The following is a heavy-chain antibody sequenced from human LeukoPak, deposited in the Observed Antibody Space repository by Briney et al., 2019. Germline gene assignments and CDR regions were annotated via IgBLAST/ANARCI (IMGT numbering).Heavy chain of an antibody. CDR2: ISSSGSTI. J-gene: IGHJ4*02. CDR3: AADFDY. CDR1: GFTFKYFG. V-gene: IGHV3-48*02. Sequence: GGSLGLSCAASGFTFKYFGIHWVRQAPGKGLEWVSYISSSGSTIYYADSVKGRFTISRDNAKNSLYLQMNSLRDEDTAVYYCAADFDYWGQGTLVTVSS.